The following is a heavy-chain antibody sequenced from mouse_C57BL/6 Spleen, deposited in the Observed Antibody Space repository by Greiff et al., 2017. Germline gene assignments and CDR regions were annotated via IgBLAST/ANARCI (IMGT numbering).Heavy chain of an antibody. CDR3: ARGGYYGSSYSY. Sequence: QVQLQQPGAELVKPGASVKMSCKASGYTFTSYWITWVKQRPGQGLEWIGDIYPGSGSTNYNAKFKSKATLTVDTSSSTAYMQLSSLTSENSAVYYCARGGYYGSSYSYWGQGTTLTVSS. CDR1: GYTFTSYW. CDR2: IYPGSGST. V-gene: IGHV1-55*01. J-gene: IGHJ2*01. D-gene: IGHD1-1*01.